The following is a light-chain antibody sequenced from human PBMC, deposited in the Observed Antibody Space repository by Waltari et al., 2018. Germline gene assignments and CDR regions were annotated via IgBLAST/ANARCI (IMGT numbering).Light chain of an antibody. CDR3: AAWDDSLSGWV. J-gene: IGLJ3*02. Sequence: QSVLTQLPSASATSGQGVTISCSGSSSNIGDNYLNWYQQFPGTSPRLLIHRNNQRPSGVPDRFSGSKSGTSAFLVISGLRSEDEADYHCAAWDDSLSGWVFGGGTKVTVL. V-gene: IGLV1-47*01. CDR1: SSNIGDNY. CDR2: RNN.